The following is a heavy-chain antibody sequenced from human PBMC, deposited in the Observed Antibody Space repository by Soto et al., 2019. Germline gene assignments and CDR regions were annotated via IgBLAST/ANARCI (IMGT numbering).Heavy chain of an antibody. V-gene: IGHV3-48*02. CDR1: GVTFSSYS. CDR3: ARDGEAAGSLYYYYYGMNV. CDR2: ISSSSSTI. J-gene: IGHJ6*02. Sequence: PGGSLRLSCAASGVTFSSYSMNWVRQAPGKGLEWVSYISSSSSTIYYADSVKGRFTISRDNAKNSLYLQMNSLRDEDTAVYYCARDGEAAGSLYYYYYGMNVWGQGTTVTVSS. D-gene: IGHD6-13*01.